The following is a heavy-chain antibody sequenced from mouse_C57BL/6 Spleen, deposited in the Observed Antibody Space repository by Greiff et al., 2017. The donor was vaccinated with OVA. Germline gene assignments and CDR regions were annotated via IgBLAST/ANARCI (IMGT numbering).Heavy chain of an antibody. CDR3: ARLGFDY. J-gene: IGHJ2*01. Sequence: EVKLVESGGDLVKPGGSLKLSCAASGFTFSSYGMYWVRQTPDKRLEWVATISSGGSYTYYPDSVKGRFTISRDNAKNTLYLQMSSLKSEDTAMYYCARLGFDYWGQGTTLTVSS. CDR2: ISSGGSYT. V-gene: IGHV5-6*01. CDR1: GFTFSSYG.